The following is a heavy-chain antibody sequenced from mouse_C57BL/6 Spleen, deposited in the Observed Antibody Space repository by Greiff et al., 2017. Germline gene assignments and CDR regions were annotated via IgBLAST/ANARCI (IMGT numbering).Heavy chain of an antibody. J-gene: IGHJ4*01. V-gene: IGHV5-6*01. CDR1: GFTFSSYG. Sequence: EVMLVESGGDLVKPGGSLKLSCAASGFTFSSYGMSWVRQTPDKRLEWVATISSGGSYTYYPDSVKGRFTISRDNAENTLYLQMSSLKSEDTAMYYCARNPGGYWSQGTTDTVSS. CDR2: ISSGGSYT. CDR3: ARNPGGY.